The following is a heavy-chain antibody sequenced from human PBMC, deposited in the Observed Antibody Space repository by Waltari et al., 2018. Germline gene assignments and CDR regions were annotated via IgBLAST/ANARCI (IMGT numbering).Heavy chain of an antibody. D-gene: IGHD3-22*01. CDR1: GFTFSDHY. CDR2: TRNKANSYTT. J-gene: IGHJ6*02. CDR3: ARGSSSGSYYYYYGMDV. Sequence: EVQLVESGGGLVQPGGSLRLSCAASGFTFSDHYMDWVRQAPGKGLEWVGRTRNKANSYTTEYAASVKGRFTISRDDSKNSLYLQMNSLKTEDTAVYYCARGSSSGSYYYYYGMDVWGQGTMVTVSS. V-gene: IGHV3-72*01.